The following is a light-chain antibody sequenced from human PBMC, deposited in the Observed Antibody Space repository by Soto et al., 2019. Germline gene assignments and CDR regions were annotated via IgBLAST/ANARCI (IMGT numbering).Light chain of an antibody. CDR2: GAS. CDR3: QQYDSSPIT. CDR1: QNIISN. V-gene: IGKV3-20*01. Sequence: EIVMTQSPATLSVSPGERATLSCRANQNIISNLAWYQQKPGQAPRLLIYGASTRATGIPDRFSGSGSGTDFTLTINRLEPEDFAVFHCQQYDSSPITFGQGTRLEIK. J-gene: IGKJ5*01.